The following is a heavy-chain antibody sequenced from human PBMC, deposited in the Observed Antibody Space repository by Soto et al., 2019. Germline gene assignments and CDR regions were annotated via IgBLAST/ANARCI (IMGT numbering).Heavy chain of an antibody. CDR3: AREGYCSSTSCYSFDY. J-gene: IGHJ4*02. V-gene: IGHV3-64*01. CDR2: ISSNGGST. Sequence: EVQLVESGGSLVQPGGSLRLSCAASGITFSSYAMHWVRQAPGKGLEYVSAISSNGGSTYYANSVKGRFTISRDNSKNTLYLQIGSLRAEDMAVYYCAREGYCSSTSCYSFDYWGQGTLVTVSS. D-gene: IGHD2-2*01. CDR1: GITFSSYA.